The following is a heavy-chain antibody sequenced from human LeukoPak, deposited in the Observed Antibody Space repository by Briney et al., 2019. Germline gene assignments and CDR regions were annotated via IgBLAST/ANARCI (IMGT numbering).Heavy chain of an antibody. D-gene: IGHD6-13*01. J-gene: IGHJ5*02. CDR1: GGSISSYY. V-gene: IGHV4-59*01. CDR3: ARGLPGLAAAGVRWVGP. CDR2: IYYSGST. Sequence: SETLPLTCTVSGGSISSYYWSWIRQPPGKGLEWIGYIYYSGSTNYNPSLKSRVTISVDTSKNQFSLKLSSVTAADTAVYYCARGLPGLAAAGVRWVGPGGQGTLVTVSS.